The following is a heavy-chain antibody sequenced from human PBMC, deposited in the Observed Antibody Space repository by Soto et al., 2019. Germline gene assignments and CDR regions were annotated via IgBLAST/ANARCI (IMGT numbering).Heavy chain of an antibody. J-gene: IGHJ6*02. D-gene: IGHD6-13*01. Sequence: PGESLKISCKGSGYSFTTYWIGWVRQMPGKGLEWMGIIYPGDSDTRYSPSFQGQVTISADKSISTAYLQWSSLKASDTAMYYCARHNGVAAAYYGTDVSDQRPLVTVS. V-gene: IGHV5-51*01. CDR3: ARHNGVAAAYYGTDV. CDR1: GYSFTTYW. CDR2: IYPGDSDT.